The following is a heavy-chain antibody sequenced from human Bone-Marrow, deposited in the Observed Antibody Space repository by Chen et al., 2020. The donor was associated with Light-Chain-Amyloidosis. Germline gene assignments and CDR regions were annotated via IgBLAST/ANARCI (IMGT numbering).Heavy chain of an antibody. CDR3: ARRRDGYNFDY. J-gene: IGHJ4*02. D-gene: IGHD5-12*01. CDR2: IYPDDSDA. V-gene: IGHV5-51*01. CDR1: GCTFPNYW. Sequence: EVQLEQSGPEVKKPGESLKISCKGSGCTFPNYWIGWVRQMPGKGLEWMVVIYPDDSDARYSPSFEGQVTISADKSITTAYLQWRSLKASDTAMYYCARRRDGYNFDYWGQGTLVTVSS.